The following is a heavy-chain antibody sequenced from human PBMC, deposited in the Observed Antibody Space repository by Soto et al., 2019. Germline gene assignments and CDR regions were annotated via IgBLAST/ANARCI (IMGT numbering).Heavy chain of an antibody. CDR1: GFNLSHPW. V-gene: IGHV3-15*01. J-gene: IGHJ4*02. CDR3: TTGIYYDILTGYHNVAY. D-gene: IGHD3-9*01. CDR2: IKSKTDGGTA. Sequence: GSLRLSCVASGFNLSHPWMTWVRQAAGKGLEWVGRIKSKTDGGTADYAAPVKGRATISRDDSKNTVYLQMNSLKTEDTAVYYCTTGIYYDILTGYHNVAYGGQGALVTV.